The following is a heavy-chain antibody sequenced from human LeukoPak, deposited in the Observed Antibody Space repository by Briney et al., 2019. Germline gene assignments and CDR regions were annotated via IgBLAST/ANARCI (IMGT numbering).Heavy chain of an antibody. CDR3: ARRKGYSYGPLQF. Sequence: KSSETLSLTCTVSGGSISSSSYYWGWIRQPPGKGLEWIGSIYYSGSTYYNPSLKSRVTISVDTSKNQFSLKLSSVTAADTAVYYCARRKGYSYGPLQFWGQGTLVTVSS. J-gene: IGHJ4*02. V-gene: IGHV4-39*07. D-gene: IGHD5-18*01. CDR2: IYYSGST. CDR1: GGSISSSSYY.